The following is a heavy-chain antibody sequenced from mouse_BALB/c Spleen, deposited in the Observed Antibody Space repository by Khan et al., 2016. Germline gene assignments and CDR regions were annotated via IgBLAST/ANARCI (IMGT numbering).Heavy chain of an antibody. V-gene: IGHV1-62-2*01. J-gene: IGHJ2*01. CDR1: GYTFTEYI. Sequence: QMQLKQSGAELVKPGASVKLSCKASGYTFTEYIIHWVKQRSGQGLEWIGWFYPGSGSIKYNEKFKDKATLTADKSSSTVYMELSRLTSEDFAVYFCARHEGRTMITTVYFDYWGQGTTLTVSA. CDR3: ARHEGRTMITTVYFDY. CDR2: FYPGSGSI. D-gene: IGHD2-4*01.